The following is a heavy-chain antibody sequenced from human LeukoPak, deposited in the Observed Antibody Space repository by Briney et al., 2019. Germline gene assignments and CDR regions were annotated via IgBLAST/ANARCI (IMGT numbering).Heavy chain of an antibody. D-gene: IGHD6-6*01. J-gene: IGHJ4*02. V-gene: IGHV3-23*01. CDR2: ISDSGTST. CDR1: GFSFSSYA. Sequence: GGSLRLSCAASGFSFSSYAMTWVRQAPGKGLEWVSAISDSGTSTYYADSVKGRFSISRDNSKNTLYLQMTSLRADDTAVYNCAKEVYSSSSGFRFDYWGQGTLVTVSS. CDR3: AKEVYSSSSGFRFDY.